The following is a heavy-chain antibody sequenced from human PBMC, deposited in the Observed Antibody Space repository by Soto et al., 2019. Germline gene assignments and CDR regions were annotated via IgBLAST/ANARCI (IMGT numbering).Heavy chain of an antibody. CDR3: AKIGRITIFGVVMTPDAFDI. CDR2: ISGSGGST. CDR1: GVTFISYA. V-gene: IGHV3-23*01. D-gene: IGHD3-3*01. J-gene: IGHJ3*02. Sequence: GGALRLSCAASGVTFISYAMSWVRQAPGKGLEWVSAISGSGGSTYYADSVKGRFTISRDNSKNTLYLQMNSLRAEDTAVYYCAKIGRITIFGVVMTPDAFDIWGQGTMVTVSS.